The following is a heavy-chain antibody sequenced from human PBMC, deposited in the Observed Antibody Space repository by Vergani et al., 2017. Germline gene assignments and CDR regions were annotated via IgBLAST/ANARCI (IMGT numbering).Heavy chain of an antibody. V-gene: IGHV1-69*01. CDR3: ARGIXWGGDCYRYYYYYYMDV. Sequence: QVQLVQSGAEVKKPGSSVKVSCKASGGTFSSYAISWVRQAPGQGLEWMGGIIPIFGTANYAQKFQGRVTITADESTSTAYMELSSLRSEDTAVYYCARGIXWGGDCYRYYYYYYMDVWGKGTTVTVSS. CDR2: IIPIFGTA. J-gene: IGHJ6*03. D-gene: IGHD2-21*02. CDR1: GGTFSSYA.